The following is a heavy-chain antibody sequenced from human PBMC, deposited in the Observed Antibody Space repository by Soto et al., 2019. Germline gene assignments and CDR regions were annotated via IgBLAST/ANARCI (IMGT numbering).Heavy chain of an antibody. V-gene: IGHV3-30*18. D-gene: IGHD6-13*01. CDR1: GFTFSSYG. Sequence: WSLRLSCAASGFTFSSYGMHWVRQAPGKGLEWVAVISYDGSNKYYADSVKGRFTISRDNSKNTLYLQMNSLRAEDTAVYYCAKDLLYSSRGAQDFDYWGQGTLVTVSS. J-gene: IGHJ4*02. CDR2: ISYDGSNK. CDR3: AKDLLYSSRGAQDFDY.